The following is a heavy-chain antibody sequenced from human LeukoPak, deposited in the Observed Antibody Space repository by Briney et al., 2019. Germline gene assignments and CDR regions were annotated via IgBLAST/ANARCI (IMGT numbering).Heavy chain of an antibody. CDR3: ARDGRSWSGYFHQPYYYYYMDV. J-gene: IGHJ6*03. Sequence: SVKVSCKASGGTFSSYAISWVRRAPGQGLEWMGGIIPIFGTANYAQKFQGRVTITADESTSTAYMELSSLRSEDTAVYYCARDGRSWSGYFHQPYYYYYMDVWGKGTTVTVSS. CDR1: GGTFSSYA. V-gene: IGHV1-69*01. D-gene: IGHD3-3*01. CDR2: IIPIFGTA.